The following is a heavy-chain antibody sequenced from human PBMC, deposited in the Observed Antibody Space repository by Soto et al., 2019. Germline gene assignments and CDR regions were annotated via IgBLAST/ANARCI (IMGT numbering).Heavy chain of an antibody. CDR2: ISYDGSNK. D-gene: IGHD3-16*01. Sequence: QVQLVESGGGVVQPGRSLRLSCAASGFTFSSYGMHWVRQAPGKGLGWVAVISYDGSNKYYADSVKGRFTISRDNSKNTLYLQMNSLRAEDTAVYYCAKVDAHDYYFDYWGQGTLVTVSS. CDR3: AKVDAHDYYFDY. CDR1: GFTFSSYG. V-gene: IGHV3-30*18. J-gene: IGHJ4*02.